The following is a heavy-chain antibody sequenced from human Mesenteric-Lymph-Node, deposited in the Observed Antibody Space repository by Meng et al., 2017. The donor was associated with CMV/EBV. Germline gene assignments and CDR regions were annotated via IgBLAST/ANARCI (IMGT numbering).Heavy chain of an antibody. V-gene: IGHV5-51*01. CDR2: LNPGDSHT. D-gene: IGHD3-22*01. CDR3: ARPTYYFENSGYSF. Sequence: GESLKISCKGSGYTFSIYRIAWVRQKAGKGLEWMGILNPGDSHTTLSPSFQGQVTMSADKSINTAYLQWRSLKASDTAMYYCARPTYYFENSGYSFWGQGTLVTVSS. J-gene: IGHJ4*02. CDR1: GYTFSIYR.